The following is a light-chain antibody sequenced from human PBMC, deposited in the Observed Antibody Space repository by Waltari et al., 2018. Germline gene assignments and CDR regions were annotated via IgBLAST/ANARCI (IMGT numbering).Light chain of an antibody. CDR2: RNN. CDR1: SNNVAYQG. V-gene: IGLV10-54*01. J-gene: IGLJ3*02. Sequence: QAGLTQPPSVSKGLRQTATLPCTGNSNNVAYQGGSWLQQHHGHPPKFISNRNNNRPSGISERISASRSGNTASLTIIGLQPEDEADYYCSAWDSGLSAWVFGGGTKLTVL. CDR3: SAWDSGLSAWV.